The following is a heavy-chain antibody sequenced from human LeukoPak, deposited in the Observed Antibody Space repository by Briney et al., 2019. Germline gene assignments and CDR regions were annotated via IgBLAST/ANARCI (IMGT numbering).Heavy chain of an antibody. D-gene: IGHD5-24*01. CDR1: GFTFSSHW. CDR3: ARELHGYTSGMDV. Sequence: PGGSLRLSCAASGFTFSSHWMNWVRQAPGKGLEWVANIKEDGSEKYYVDSVKGRFTISRDNSKNSLYLQMNSLRAEDTAVYYCARELHGYTSGMDVWGQGTTVTVSS. CDR2: IKEDGSEK. V-gene: IGHV3-7*04. J-gene: IGHJ6*02.